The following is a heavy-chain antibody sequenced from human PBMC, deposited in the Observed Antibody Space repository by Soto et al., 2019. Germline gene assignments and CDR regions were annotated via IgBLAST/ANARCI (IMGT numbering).Heavy chain of an antibody. V-gene: IGHV3-66*01. J-gene: IGHJ6*04. CDR3: ARDDVLCDGGRCYGVSLDV. CDR1: GFTVSSKY. D-gene: IGHD2-15*01. Sequence: EVQLVESGGGLVQPGGSLRLSCAASGFTVSSKYMSWVRQAPGKGLEWVSLIQSGGPTYYADSVKGRFTISRDTSENTVHLQMDSLRAEDTAVYYCARDDVLCDGGRCYGVSLDVWGKGTMVTVSS. CDR2: IQSGGPT.